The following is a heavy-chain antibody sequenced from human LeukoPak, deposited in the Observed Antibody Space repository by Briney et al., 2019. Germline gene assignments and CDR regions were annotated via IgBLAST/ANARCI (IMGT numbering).Heavy chain of an antibody. D-gene: IGHD3-3*01. CDR3: ATSMGYYALDY. V-gene: IGHV4-34*01. CDR1: GGSFSGYY. J-gene: IGHJ4*02. Sequence: PSETLSLTCAVYGGSFSGYYWSWIRQPPGKGLEWIGEINHSGSTNYNPPLKSRVTISVDTSKNQFSLKLSSVTAADTAVYYCATSMGYYALDYWGQGTLVTVSS. CDR2: INHSGST.